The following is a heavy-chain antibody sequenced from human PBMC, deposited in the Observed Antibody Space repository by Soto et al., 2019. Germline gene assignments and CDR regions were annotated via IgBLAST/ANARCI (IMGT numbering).Heavy chain of an antibody. V-gene: IGHV4-30-2*01. CDR3: ARGSDGVWNWFDP. CDR2: IYNSGNT. D-gene: IGHD2-21*02. CDR1: GGSIGSGFYS. Sequence: SETLSLTCAVSGGSIGSGFYSWSWIRQPPGQGLEWIGYIYNSGNTYYNPSLMSRVTISVDRSQNHFSLKLTSVTAADTAVYYCARGSDGVWNWFDPWGQGTQVTVSS. J-gene: IGHJ5*02.